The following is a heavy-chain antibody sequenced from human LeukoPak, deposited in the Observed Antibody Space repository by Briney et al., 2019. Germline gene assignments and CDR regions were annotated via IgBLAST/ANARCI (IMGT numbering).Heavy chain of an antibody. CDR1: GGSISSGDYY. D-gene: IGHD5-18*01. V-gene: IGHV4-30-4*01. CDR3: ARAGYTAMDPRVDY. Sequence: SQTLSLTCTVSGGSISSGDYYWSWIRQPPGKGLEWIGYIYYSGSTYYNPSLKSRVTISVDMSKNQFSLKLSSVTAADTAVYYCARAGYTAMDPRVDYWGQGTLVTVSS. J-gene: IGHJ4*02. CDR2: IYYSGST.